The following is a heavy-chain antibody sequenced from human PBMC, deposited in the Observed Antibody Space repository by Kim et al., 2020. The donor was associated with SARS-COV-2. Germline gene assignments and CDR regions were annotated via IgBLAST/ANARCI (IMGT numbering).Heavy chain of an antibody. CDR3: ARGSNGASDV. CDR2: IDQDGLHK. V-gene: IGHV3-7*04. CDR1: GFTFSIYG. Sequence: GGSLRLSCAASGFTFSIYGMNWVRQAPSKGLEWVANIDQDGLHKYYVDSVKGRFTVSRDNANNSLFLQMNSLRAEDTAVYYCARGSNGASDVWGQGTTVT. J-gene: IGHJ6*02. D-gene: IGHD6-19*01.